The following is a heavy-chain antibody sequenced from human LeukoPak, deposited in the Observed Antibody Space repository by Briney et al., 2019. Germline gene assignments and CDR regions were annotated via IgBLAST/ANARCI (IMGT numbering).Heavy chain of an antibody. D-gene: IGHD3-10*01. CDR1: AYTFTGYY. J-gene: IGHJ5*02. CDR2: INPNIAGT. V-gene: IGHV1-2*02. Sequence: ASVNVSCLASAYTFTGYYMHWVRQPPGQGREWMGWINPNIAGTNYTQTFQGRATITRPTSINPAYSEPSRHRTKDTCVYFRAGNKLLWFGGPGYGFDPWGQGTLVTVSS. CDR3: AGNKLLWFGGPGYGFDP.